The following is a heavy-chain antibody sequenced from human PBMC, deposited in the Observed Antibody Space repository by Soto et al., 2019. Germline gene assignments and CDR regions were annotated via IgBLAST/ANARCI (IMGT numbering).Heavy chain of an antibody. D-gene: IGHD6-19*01. CDR1: GFSLSTSGMC. J-gene: IGHJ6*02. Sequence: SGPTLVNPTQTLTLTCTFSGFSLSTSGMCVSWIRQPPGKALEWLARIDWDDDKYYSTSLKTRLTISKDTSKNQVVLTMTNMDPVDTATYYCAREFIAVAAPDYYGMDVWGQGTTVTVSS. CDR2: IDWDDDK. CDR3: AREFIAVAAPDYYGMDV. V-gene: IGHV2-70*11.